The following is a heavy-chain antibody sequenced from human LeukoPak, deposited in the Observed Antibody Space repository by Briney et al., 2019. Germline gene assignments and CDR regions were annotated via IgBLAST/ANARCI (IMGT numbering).Heavy chain of an antibody. Sequence: SETLSLTCTVSGGSISSGGYYWSWIRQHPGKGLEWIGYIYYSGSTNYNPSLKSRVTISVDTSKNQFSLKLSSVTAADTAVYYCARLRTYYDFWSGYYGPYYFDYWGQGTLVTVSS. CDR3: ARLRTYYDFWSGYYGPYYFDY. CDR2: IYYSGST. D-gene: IGHD3-3*01. CDR1: GGSISSGGYY. V-gene: IGHV4-61*08. J-gene: IGHJ4*02.